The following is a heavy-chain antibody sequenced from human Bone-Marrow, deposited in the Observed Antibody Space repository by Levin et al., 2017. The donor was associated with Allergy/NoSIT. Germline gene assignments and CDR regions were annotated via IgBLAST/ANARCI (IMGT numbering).Heavy chain of an antibody. J-gene: IGHJ6*02. CDR1: GFTFHDYA. V-gene: IGHV3-9*01. CDR2: ISWNSGSI. Sequence: SLKISCAASGFTFHDYAMHWVRQAPGKGLEWVSGISWNSGSIGYADSVKGRFTISRDNAKNSLFLQMNSLRTEDTALYYCAKTIKAAAGKIVGYYDGMDVWGQGTTVTVSS. CDR3: AKTIKAAAGKIVGYYDGMDV. D-gene: IGHD6-13*01.